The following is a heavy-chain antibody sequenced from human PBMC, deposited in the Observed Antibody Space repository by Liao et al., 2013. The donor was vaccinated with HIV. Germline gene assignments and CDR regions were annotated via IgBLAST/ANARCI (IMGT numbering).Heavy chain of an antibody. D-gene: IGHD2-15*01. CDR2: INHSGST. CDR3: ARGAGNIVVVVAARYYYMDV. J-gene: IGHJ6*03. CDR1: GGSFSGYY. V-gene: IGHV4-34*01. Sequence: QVQLQQWGAGLLKPSETLSLTCAVYGGSFSGYYWSWIRQPPGKGLEWIGEINHSGSTNYNPSLKSRVTISVDTSKNQFSLKLSSVTAADTAVYYCARGAGNIVVVVAARYYYMDVWGKGTTVTVSS.